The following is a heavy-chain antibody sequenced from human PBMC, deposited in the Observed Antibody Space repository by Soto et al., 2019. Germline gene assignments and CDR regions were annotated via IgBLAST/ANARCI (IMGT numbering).Heavy chain of an antibody. J-gene: IGHJ3*02. V-gene: IGHV4-59*01. CDR1: GGSISSYY. CDR3: ARGTWYYDFLGVQAFDI. D-gene: IGHD3-3*01. Sequence: SETLSRTCTVSGGSISSYYWSWIRQPPGKGLEWIGYIYYSGSTNYNPSLKSRVTISVGTSKNQFSLKLSSVTAADTAVYYCARGTWYYDFLGVQAFDIWGQGTMVTVSS. CDR2: IYYSGST.